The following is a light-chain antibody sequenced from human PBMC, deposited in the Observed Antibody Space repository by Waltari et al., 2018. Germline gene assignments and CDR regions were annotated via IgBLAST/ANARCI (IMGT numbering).Light chain of an antibody. CDR1: QSISSY. J-gene: IGKJ1*01. CDR3: QQSYSTPWT. Sequence: DIQMTQSPSSLSASVGDRVTITCRASQSISSYLNWYQQKPGKAPKLLIYAASRLQSGVPSRLSGSGSGTDFTLTISSLQPEDFATYYCQQSYSTPWTFGQGTKVEIK. CDR2: AAS. V-gene: IGKV1-39*01.